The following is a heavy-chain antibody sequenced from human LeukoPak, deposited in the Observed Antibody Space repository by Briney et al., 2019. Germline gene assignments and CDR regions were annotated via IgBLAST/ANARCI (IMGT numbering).Heavy chain of an antibody. Sequence: GGSLRLSCAASGFTVSSNYMSWVRQAPGKGLEWVSVIYSGGRTYYADSVKGRFTISRDNSKNTLYLQMNSLRAEDTAVYYCARVYYGTGSLYYYYYYMDVWGKGTTVTISS. CDR2: IYSGGRT. CDR1: GFTVSSNY. D-gene: IGHD3-10*01. CDR3: ARVYYGTGSLYYYYYYMDV. V-gene: IGHV3-53*01. J-gene: IGHJ6*03.